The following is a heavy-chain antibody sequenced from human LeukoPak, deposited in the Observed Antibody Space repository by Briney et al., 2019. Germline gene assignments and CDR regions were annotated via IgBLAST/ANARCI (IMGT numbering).Heavy chain of an antibody. Sequence: ASVKVSCKASGDTFFTSDVSWLRQAPGQGLEWMGRIIPILGIANYAQKFQGRVTITADKSTSTAYMELSSLRSEDTAVYYCARDEEGSGVTYFDYWGQGTLVTVSS. D-gene: IGHD3-10*01. V-gene: IGHV1-69*10. CDR3: ARDEEGSGVTYFDY. CDR2: IIPILGIA. J-gene: IGHJ4*02. CDR1: GDTFFTSD.